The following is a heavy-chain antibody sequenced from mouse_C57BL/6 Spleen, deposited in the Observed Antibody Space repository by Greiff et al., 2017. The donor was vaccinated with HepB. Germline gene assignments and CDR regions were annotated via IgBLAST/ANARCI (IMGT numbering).Heavy chain of an antibody. Sequence: EVQLQQSGAELVRPGASVKLSCTASGFNIKDDYMHWVKQRPEQGLEWIGWIDPENGDTEYASKFQGKATITADTSSNTAYLQLSSLTSGDTAVYYFTTAGTSSGVAYWGQGTLVTVSA. CDR2: IDPENGDT. J-gene: IGHJ3*01. CDR3: TTAGTSSGVAY. CDR1: GFNIKDDY. V-gene: IGHV14-4*01. D-gene: IGHD1-1*01.